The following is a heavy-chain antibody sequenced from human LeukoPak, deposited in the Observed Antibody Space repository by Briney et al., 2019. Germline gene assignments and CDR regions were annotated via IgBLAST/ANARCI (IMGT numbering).Heavy chain of an antibody. CDR3: ASHSLYYYGSGSYSPDY. Sequence: ASVKVSCKASGYTFTSYTINWVRQAPGQGLEWMGWINTNTGNPTYAQGFTGRFVFSLDTSVSTAYLQISSLKAEHTAVHYCASHSLYYYGSGSYSPDYWGQGTLVTVSS. CDR1: GYTFTSYT. D-gene: IGHD3-10*01. CDR2: INTNTGNP. V-gene: IGHV7-4-1*02. J-gene: IGHJ4*02.